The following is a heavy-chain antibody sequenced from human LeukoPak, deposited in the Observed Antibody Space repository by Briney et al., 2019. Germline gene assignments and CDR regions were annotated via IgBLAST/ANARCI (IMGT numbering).Heavy chain of an antibody. CDR3: ARDQGVTIFGVAHWFDP. D-gene: IGHD3-3*01. V-gene: IGHV1-69*05. Sequence: SVKVSCKASGGTFSSYAITWVRQAPGQGPEWMGGIIPIFGTANYAQKFQDRVTITTDESTSTAYMELSSLRSEDTAVYYCARDQGVTIFGVAHWFDPWGQGTLVTVSS. CDR1: GGTFSSYA. J-gene: IGHJ5*02. CDR2: IIPIFGTA.